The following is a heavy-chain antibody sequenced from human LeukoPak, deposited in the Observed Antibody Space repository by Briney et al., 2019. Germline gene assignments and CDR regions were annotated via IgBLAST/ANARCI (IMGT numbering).Heavy chain of an antibody. Sequence: GGSLRLSCAASGFTFSDYYMSWIRQAPGKGLKWVSYISSSGSTIYYADSVKGRFTISRDNAKNSLYLQMNSLRAEDTAVYYCARVTSDYGGNSYFDYWGQGTLVTVSS. D-gene: IGHD4-23*01. V-gene: IGHV3-11*01. CDR2: ISSSGSTI. J-gene: IGHJ4*02. CDR1: GFTFSDYY. CDR3: ARVTSDYGGNSYFDY.